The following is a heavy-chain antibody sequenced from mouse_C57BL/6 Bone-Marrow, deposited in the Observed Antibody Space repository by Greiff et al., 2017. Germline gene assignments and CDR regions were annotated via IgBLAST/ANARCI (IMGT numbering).Heavy chain of an antibody. Sequence: VQLQQSGAELAKPGASVKLSCKASGYTFTSYWMHWVKQRPGQGLEWIGYINPSSGYTKYNQKFKDKAPLTAAKSSSTAYMQLSSLTYEDSAVYYCARARLGDYDVGASYYFDYWGQGTTLTVSS. CDR1: GYTFTSYW. CDR2: INPSSGYT. CDR3: ARARLGDYDVGASYYFDY. J-gene: IGHJ2*01. V-gene: IGHV1-7*01. D-gene: IGHD2-4*01.